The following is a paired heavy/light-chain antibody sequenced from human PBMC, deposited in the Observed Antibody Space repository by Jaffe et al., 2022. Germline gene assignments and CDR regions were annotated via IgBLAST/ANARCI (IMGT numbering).Heavy chain of an antibody. V-gene: IGHV3-48*01. J-gene: IGHJ6*03. CDR1: GFTFSSYS. D-gene: IGHD2-15*01. Sequence: EVQLVESGGGLVQPGGSLRLSCAASGFTFSSYSMNWVRQAPGKGLEWVSYISSSSSTIYYADSVKGRFTISRDNAKNSLYLQMNSLRAEDTAVYYCARDPGYCSGGSCYDYYYYMDVWGKGTTVTVSS. CDR3: ARDPGYCSGGSCYDYYYYMDV. CDR2: ISSSSSTI.
Light chain of an antibody. V-gene: IGLV3-21*02. CDR1: NIGSKS. J-gene: IGLJ1*01. CDR2: DDS. CDR3: QVWDSSSDHYV. Sequence: SYVLTQPPSVSVAPGQTARITCGGNNIGSKSVHWYQQKPGQAPVLVVYDDSDRPSGIPERFSGSNSGNTATLTISRVEAGDEADYYCQVWDSSSDHYVFGTGTKVTVL.